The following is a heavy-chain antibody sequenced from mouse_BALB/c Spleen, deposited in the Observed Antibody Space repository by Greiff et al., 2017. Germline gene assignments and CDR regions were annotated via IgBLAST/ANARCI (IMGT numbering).Heavy chain of an antibody. Sequence: VQLQQSGAELVRPGASVKLSCKASGYTFTSYWINWVKQRPGQGLEWIGNIYPSDSYTNYNQKFKDKATLTVDKSSSTAYMQLSSPTSEDSAVYYCTKQGGNYDYYAMDDWGQGTSVTVSS. V-gene: IGHV1-69*02. D-gene: IGHD2-1*01. CDR3: TKQGGNYDYYAMDD. CDR1: GYTFTSYW. J-gene: IGHJ4*01. CDR2: IYPSDSYT.